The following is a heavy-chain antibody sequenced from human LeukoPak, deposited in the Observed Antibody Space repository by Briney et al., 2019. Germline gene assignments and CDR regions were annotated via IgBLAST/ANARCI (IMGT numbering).Heavy chain of an antibody. CDR1: GGTFSSYA. V-gene: IGHV1-69*04. CDR3: AREAPGYCSGGSCPSFDY. D-gene: IGHD2-15*01. CDR2: IIPILGIA. J-gene: IGHJ4*02. Sequence: SVKVSCKASGGTFSSYAISWVRQAPGQGLEWMGRIIPILGIANYAQKFQGRVTITADKSTSTAYMELSSLRSEDTAVYYCAREAPGYCSGGSCPSFDYWGQGTLVTVSS.